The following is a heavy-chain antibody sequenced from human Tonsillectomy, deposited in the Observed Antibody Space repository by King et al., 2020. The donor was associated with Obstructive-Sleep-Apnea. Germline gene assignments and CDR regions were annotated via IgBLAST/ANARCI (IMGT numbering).Heavy chain of an antibody. CDR1: GITISTYW. CDR2: INEDGSEK. V-gene: IGHV3-7*01. Sequence: VQLVESGGGLVQPGGSLRLSCAASGITISTYWMSWVRQAPGKGLEWVVNINEDGSEKYYVDSVMGRFTISRDTAKNSLYLQMNSLRAEDTAVYYCAIFDSWGQGTLVTVSS. J-gene: IGHJ4*02. CDR3: AIFDS.